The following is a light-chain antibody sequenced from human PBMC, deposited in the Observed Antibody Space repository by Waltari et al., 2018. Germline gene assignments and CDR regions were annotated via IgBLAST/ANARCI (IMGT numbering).Light chain of an antibody. Sequence: EIVMTQSPATLSVSPGERATLSCRASQSVSSNLAWYQQKPGQAPRLLIYGSSTRATGISARFSGSGSGTEFTLTISSLQSEDFAVYYCQNYNNFWTFGQGTKVEIK. J-gene: IGKJ1*01. V-gene: IGKV3-15*01. CDR1: QSVSSN. CDR2: GSS. CDR3: QNYNNFWT.